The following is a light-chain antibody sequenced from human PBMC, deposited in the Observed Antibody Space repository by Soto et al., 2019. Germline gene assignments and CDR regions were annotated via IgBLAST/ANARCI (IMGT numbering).Light chain of an antibody. CDR1: QSFRGL. CDR3: QQRHMWPIT. V-gene: IGKV3-11*01. Sequence: GETATLRCRASQSFRGLLAWYQQKNGQAPRLLIYDAYNRATGIPPRFSGSGYGTDFNLTISSLETEDSAVYYCQQRHMWPITFGQGTRLEIK. J-gene: IGKJ5*01. CDR2: DAY.